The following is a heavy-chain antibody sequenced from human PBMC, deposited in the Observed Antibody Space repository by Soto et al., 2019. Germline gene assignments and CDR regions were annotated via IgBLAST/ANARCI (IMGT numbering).Heavy chain of an antibody. D-gene: IGHD2-2*01. CDR1: GGSISSYY. CDR2: IYYRGSN. J-gene: IGHJ6*02. CDR3: AREGCSSTNCYPPYSYYGMTV. Sequence: SETLSLTSTVSGGSISSYYWSWIRQPTGKRLAWLGYIYYRGSNYDNPSLKSRVPIPGDASKNQFSLKLSSVTAADTAVYYWAREGCSSTNCYPPYSYYGMTVGGLGTTVTVSS. V-gene: IGHV4-59*01.